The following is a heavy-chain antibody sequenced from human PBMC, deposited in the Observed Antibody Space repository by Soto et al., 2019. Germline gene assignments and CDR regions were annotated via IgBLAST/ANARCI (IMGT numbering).Heavy chain of an antibody. D-gene: IGHD5-18*01. CDR2: VSSNGGTT. CDR3: VRGGSSMYGYLGN. Sequence: GGSLRLSCSASGFTFSGYAMHWVRQAPGKGLEYVSTVSSNGGTTYYADSVKGRFSISRDNSKNTLDLQMSSLRPEDTSIYYCVRGGSSMYGYLGNWGQGTLVTVSS. J-gene: IGHJ4*02. CDR1: GFTFSGYA. V-gene: IGHV3-64D*08.